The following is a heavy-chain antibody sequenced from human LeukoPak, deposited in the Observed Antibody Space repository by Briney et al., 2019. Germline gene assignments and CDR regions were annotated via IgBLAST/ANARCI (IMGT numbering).Heavy chain of an antibody. D-gene: IGHD6-13*01. CDR3: ATGGAAAGTNDAFDI. V-gene: IGHV1-69-2*01. CDR1: GYTFTDYY. Sequence: ASVKISCKVSGYTFTDYYMHLVQQAPGKGLEWMGLVDPEDGETIYAEKFQGRVTITADTSTDTAYMELSSLRSEDTAVYYCATGGAAAGTNDAFDIWGQGTMVTVPS. CDR2: VDPEDGET. J-gene: IGHJ3*02.